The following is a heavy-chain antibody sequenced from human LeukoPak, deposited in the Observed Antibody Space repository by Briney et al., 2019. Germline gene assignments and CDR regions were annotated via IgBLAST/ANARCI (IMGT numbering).Heavy chain of an antibody. D-gene: IGHD4-17*01. CDR3: AKVPHGDYAVDY. Sequence: GGSLRLSCAASGFTFSSYGMHWVRQAPGKGLEWVAVISYDGSNKYYADSVKGRFTISRDNSKNTLYLQMNSLRAEDTAVYYCAKVPHGDYAVDYWGQGTLVTVP. J-gene: IGHJ4*02. CDR2: ISYDGSNK. V-gene: IGHV3-30*18. CDR1: GFTFSSYG.